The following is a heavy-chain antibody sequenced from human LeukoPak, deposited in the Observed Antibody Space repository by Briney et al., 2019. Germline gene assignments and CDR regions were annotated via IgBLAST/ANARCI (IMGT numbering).Heavy chain of an antibody. J-gene: IGHJ4*02. CDR1: GFTFTSSA. Sequence: SVKVSCKASGFTFTSSAMQWVRQARGQRLEWIGWIVVGSGNTNYAQKFQERVTITRDMSTSTAYMELSSLRSEDTAVYYCARVGSSGWYVHPTLDYWGQGTLVTVSS. V-gene: IGHV1-58*02. CDR3: ARVGSSGWYVHPTLDY. CDR2: IVVGSGNT. D-gene: IGHD6-19*01.